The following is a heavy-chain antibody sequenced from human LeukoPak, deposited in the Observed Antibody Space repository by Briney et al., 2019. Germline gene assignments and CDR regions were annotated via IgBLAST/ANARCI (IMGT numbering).Heavy chain of an antibody. Sequence: PGGSLRLSCAASGFTFSDYSLNWVRQAPGKGLEWVSRISGDSRYIYYADSVKGRSTISRDNAQNSLYLHMNSLRAEDTAVYYCARGPFSSSWSDFDYWGQGTLVTVSS. V-gene: IGHV3-21*06. CDR2: ISGDSRYI. D-gene: IGHD6-13*01. CDR3: ARGPFSSSWSDFDY. CDR1: GFTFSDYS. J-gene: IGHJ4*02.